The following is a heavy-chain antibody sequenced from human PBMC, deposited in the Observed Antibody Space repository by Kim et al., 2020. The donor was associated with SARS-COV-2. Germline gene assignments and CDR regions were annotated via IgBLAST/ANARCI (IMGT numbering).Heavy chain of an antibody. J-gene: IGHJ6*02. V-gene: IGHV3-11*05. CDR3: ARDSSRDSSGYYGMDV. CDR1: GFTFSDYY. CDR2: ISSSSSYT. D-gene: IGHD3-22*01. Sequence: GGSLRLSCAASGFTFSDYYMSWIRQAPGKGLEWVSYISSSSSYTNYADSVKGRFTISRDNAKNSLYLQMNSLRAEDTAVYYCARDSSRDSSGYYGMDVWGQGTTVTVSS.